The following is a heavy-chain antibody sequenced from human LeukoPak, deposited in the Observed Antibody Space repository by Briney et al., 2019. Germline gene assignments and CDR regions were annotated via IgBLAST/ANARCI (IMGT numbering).Heavy chain of an antibody. CDR3: AKALEDYYDSSGYLDY. V-gene: IGHV3-23*01. CDR2: ISGGGGST. CDR1: GFTFSSYE. D-gene: IGHD3-22*01. Sequence: PGGSLRLSCAASGFTFSSYEINWVRQAPGKGLEWVSAISGGGGSTYYADSVKGRFTISRDNSKNTLYLQMNSLRAEDTAVYYCAKALEDYYDSSGYLDYWGQGTLVTVSS. J-gene: IGHJ4*02.